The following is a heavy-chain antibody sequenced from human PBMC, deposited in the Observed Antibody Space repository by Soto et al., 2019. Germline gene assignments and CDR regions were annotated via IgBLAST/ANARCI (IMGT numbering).Heavy chain of an antibody. J-gene: IGHJ3*02. Sequence: EVQLLESGGGLVQPGGSLRLSCAASGFTFSSYAMSWVRQAPGKGLEWVSAISGSGGSTYYADSVKGRFTISRDNSKNTLYLQMNSLRAEDTAVYYCAKGHLYYYDSRSHAFDIWGQGTMVTVSS. D-gene: IGHD3-22*01. V-gene: IGHV3-23*01. CDR1: GFTFSSYA. CDR2: ISGSGGST. CDR3: AKGHLYYYDSRSHAFDI.